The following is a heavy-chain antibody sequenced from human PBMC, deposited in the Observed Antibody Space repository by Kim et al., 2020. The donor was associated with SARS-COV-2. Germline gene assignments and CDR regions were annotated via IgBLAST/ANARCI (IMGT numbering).Heavy chain of an antibody. V-gene: IGHV1-2*02. CDR2: INPNSGGT. CDR1: GYTFTDYY. J-gene: IGHJ6*02. CDR3: ARRKQVVTYYYYYGLDV. Sequence: SVTVSCKASGYTFTDYYFQWVRHAPGQGLVWMGWINPNSGGTNYAQKVQGRATMTRDTSISTAYMELSSLRSDDAAVYDCARRKQVVTYYYYYGLDVWG. D-gene: IGHD6-13*01.